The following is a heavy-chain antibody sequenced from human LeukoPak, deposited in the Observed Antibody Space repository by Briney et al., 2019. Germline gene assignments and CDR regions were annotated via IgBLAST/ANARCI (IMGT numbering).Heavy chain of an antibody. Sequence: PGGSLRLSCAASGFTFSSYGMSWVRQAPGKGLEWVSAISGSGGSTYYADSVKGRFTISRDNAKNSLYLQMNSLRAEDTAVYYCAAGEKYQLSPPFDPWGQGTLVTVSS. CDR2: ISGSGGST. J-gene: IGHJ5*02. V-gene: IGHV3-23*01. D-gene: IGHD2-2*01. CDR3: AAGEKYQLSPPFDP. CDR1: GFTFSSYG.